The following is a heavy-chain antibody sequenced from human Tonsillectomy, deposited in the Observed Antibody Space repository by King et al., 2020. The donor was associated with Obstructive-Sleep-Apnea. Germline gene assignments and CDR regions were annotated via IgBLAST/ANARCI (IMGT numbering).Heavy chain of an antibody. CDR3: AKVRESRYSSGWGLFDY. V-gene: IGHV3-43*01. Sequence: VQLVESGGVVVQPGGSLRLSCAASGFTFDDYSMHWVRQAPGKGLEWVSLISWDGGDTFYAESVKGRFTISRDNGKNSLFLQMNSLRAEDTALYYCAKVRESRYSSGWGLFDYWGQGTLVTVSS. J-gene: IGHJ4*02. CDR2: ISWDGGDT. CDR1: GFTFDDYS. D-gene: IGHD6-19*01.